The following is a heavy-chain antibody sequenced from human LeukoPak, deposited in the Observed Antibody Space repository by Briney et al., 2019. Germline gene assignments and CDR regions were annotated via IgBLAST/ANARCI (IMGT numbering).Heavy chain of an antibody. V-gene: IGHV1-69*05. CDR3: ARVRIDTARTPDY. Sequence: SVKVSCKASGGTFSSFTISWVRQAPGQGLEWMGSIIPQFGTPNYAQKLQGRLTISTDESTNTVYMELSSLRSEDTAVYYCARVRIDTARTPDYWGQGTLVAVSS. CDR1: GGTFSSFT. J-gene: IGHJ4*02. CDR2: IIPQFGTP. D-gene: IGHD5-18*01.